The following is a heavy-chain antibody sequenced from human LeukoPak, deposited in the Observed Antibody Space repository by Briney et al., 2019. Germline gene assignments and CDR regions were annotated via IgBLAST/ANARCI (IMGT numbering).Heavy chain of an antibody. CDR2: ISGSGGST. Sequence: GGSLRLSCAASGFTFSSYAVSWVRQAPGKGLEWVSAISGSGGSTYYADSVKGRFTISRDNSKNTLYLQMNSLRAEDTAVYYCAKETSANDYDSSGYYDDAFDIWGQGTMVTVSS. CDR3: AKETSANDYDSSGYYDDAFDI. J-gene: IGHJ3*02. CDR1: GFTFSSYA. D-gene: IGHD3-22*01. V-gene: IGHV3-23*01.